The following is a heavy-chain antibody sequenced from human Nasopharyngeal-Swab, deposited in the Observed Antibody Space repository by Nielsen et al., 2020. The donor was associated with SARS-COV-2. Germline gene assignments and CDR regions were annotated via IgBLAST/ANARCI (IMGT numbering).Heavy chain of an antibody. J-gene: IGHJ4*02. CDR3: ARAMDTAMVWHYFDY. D-gene: IGHD5-18*01. V-gene: IGHV4-4*02. CDR2: IYHSGST. Sequence: SETLSLTCAVSGGSISSSNWWSWVRQPPGKGLEWIGEIYHSGSTNYNPSLKSRVTISVDKSKNQFSLKLSSVTAADTAVYYCARAMDTAMVWHYFDYWGQGTLVTVSS. CDR1: GGSISSSNW.